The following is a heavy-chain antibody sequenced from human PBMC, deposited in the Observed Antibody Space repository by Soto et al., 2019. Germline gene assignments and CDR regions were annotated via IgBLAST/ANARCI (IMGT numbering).Heavy chain of an antibody. Sequence: ASVKVSCKASGYTFTSYAMHWVRQAPGQRLEWMGWINAGNGNTKYSQKFQGRVTITRDTSASTAYMELSSLRSEDTAVYYCARARGGVAPDNWFDPWGQGTLVTVSS. D-gene: IGHD3-3*01. V-gene: IGHV1-3*01. CDR1: GYTFTSYA. CDR3: ARARGGVAPDNWFDP. J-gene: IGHJ5*02. CDR2: INAGNGNT.